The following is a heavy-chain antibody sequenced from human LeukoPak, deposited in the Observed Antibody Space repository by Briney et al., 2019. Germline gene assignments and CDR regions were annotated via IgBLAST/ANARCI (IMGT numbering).Heavy chain of an antibody. J-gene: IGHJ4*02. CDR1: GFTFSSYW. Sequence: PGGSLRLSCAASGFTFSSYWMHWVRHAPGKGLVWVSRINTDGSSTSYADSVKGRFTISRDNAKNTLYLQMNSLRAEDTAVYYCARPAGSSYGNQYYFDYWGQGTLVTVSS. D-gene: IGHD3-10*01. CDR3: ARPAGSSYGNQYYFDY. CDR2: INTDGSST. V-gene: IGHV3-74*01.